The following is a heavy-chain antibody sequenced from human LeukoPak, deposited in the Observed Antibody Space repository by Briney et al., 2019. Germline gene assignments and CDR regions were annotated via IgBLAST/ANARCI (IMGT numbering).Heavy chain of an antibody. CDR2: IYYSGST. CDR3: ARDSPVVPAAIGMVGWFDP. D-gene: IGHD2-2*01. V-gene: IGHV4-30-4*08. J-gene: IGHJ5*02. Sequence: TLSLTCTVSGGSISSGDYYWSWIRQPPGKGLEWIGYIYYSGSTYYNPSLKSRVTISVDTSKNQFSLKLSSVTAADTAVYYCARDSPVVPAAIGMVGWFDPWGQGTLVTVSS. CDR1: GGSISSGDYY.